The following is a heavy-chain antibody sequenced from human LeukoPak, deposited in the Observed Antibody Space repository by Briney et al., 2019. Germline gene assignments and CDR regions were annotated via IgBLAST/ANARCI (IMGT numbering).Heavy chain of an antibody. CDR3: ARVALGSWYFDL. D-gene: IGHD2-15*01. CDR2: IIPIFGTA. J-gene: IGHJ2*01. CDR1: GGTFSSYA. Sequence: GASVKVSCKASGGTFSSYAISWVRQAPGQGLEWMGGIIPIFGTANYAQKFQGRVTLTTDTSTNTGYMDLRSLRSDDTAVYHCARVALGSWYFDLWGRGTLVTVSS. V-gene: IGHV1-69*05.